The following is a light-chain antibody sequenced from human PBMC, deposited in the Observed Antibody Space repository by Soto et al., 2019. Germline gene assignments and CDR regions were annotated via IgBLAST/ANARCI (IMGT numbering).Light chain of an antibody. Sequence: QSVLTQPASVSGSPGQSITISCTGTSSDIGGYNYVTWYQQHRGKAPKLIIYEVSNRPSGVSYRFSGSKSGNTASLTISGLQAADEADYYCSSYSDRSPCVFGTGTKLTVL. CDR3: SSYSDRSPCV. CDR1: SSDIGGYNY. CDR2: EVS. V-gene: IGLV2-14*01. J-gene: IGLJ1*01.